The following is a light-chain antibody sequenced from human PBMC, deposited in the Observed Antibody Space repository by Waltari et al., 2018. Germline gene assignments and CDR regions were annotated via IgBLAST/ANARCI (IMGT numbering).Light chain of an antibody. CDR2: AAS. J-gene: IGKJ1*01. CDR3: QQYNSPRT. CDR1: QSISSY. V-gene: IGKV1-39*01. Sequence: DIQMTQSPSSLSASVGDRVTITCRASQSISSYLNWYQQKPGKAPKLLIYAASSLQSGVPSRFSGSGSGTDFTLTISSLQPDDFATYYCQQYNSPRTFGQGTKVEIK.